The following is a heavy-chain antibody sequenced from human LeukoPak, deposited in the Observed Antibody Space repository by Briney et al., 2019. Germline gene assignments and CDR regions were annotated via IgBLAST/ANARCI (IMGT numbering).Heavy chain of an antibody. CDR1: GGSISSGGYY. CDR3: ATYYDFWSGCFDY. V-gene: IGHV4-31*03. CDR2: IYYSGST. J-gene: IGHJ4*02. D-gene: IGHD3-3*01. Sequence: SQTLSLTCTVSGGSISSGGYYWIWIRHPPGKGLVWIGYIYYSGSTYYNPSLKSRVTISVATSKNQFSLKLSSVTAADTAVYYCATYYDFWSGCFDYWGQGTLVTVSP.